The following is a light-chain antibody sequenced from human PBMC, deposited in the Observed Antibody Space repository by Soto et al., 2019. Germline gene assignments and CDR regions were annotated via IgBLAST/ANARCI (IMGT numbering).Light chain of an antibody. CDR1: QTVSGNY. J-gene: IGKJ1*01. Sequence: IVLTQSPGTLSLSPGDRATLSCGASQTVSGNYLAWYQQKPGQVPRLLIYGASSRAIGIPDRFSGSGSGTDFALTISRLEPEDFAVYYCQQYFKSPWTFGQGIKVEIK. V-gene: IGKV3-20*01. CDR2: GAS. CDR3: QQYFKSPWT.